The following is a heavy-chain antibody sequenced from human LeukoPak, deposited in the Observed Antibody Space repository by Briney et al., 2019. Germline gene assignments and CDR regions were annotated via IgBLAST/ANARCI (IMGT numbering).Heavy chain of an antibody. CDR3: AKSGTVGATRFDWYFDL. D-gene: IGHD1-26*01. V-gene: IGHV3-23*01. CDR1: GFTFSSYA. Sequence: GGSLRLSCAASGFTFSSYAMSWVRQAPGKGLEWVSGITGNGRSTYYADSVKGRFTISRDNSKNTLYLQVNSLRAEDTAVYFCAKSGTVGATRFDWYFDLWGRGTQVTVSS. CDR2: ITGNGRST. J-gene: IGHJ2*01.